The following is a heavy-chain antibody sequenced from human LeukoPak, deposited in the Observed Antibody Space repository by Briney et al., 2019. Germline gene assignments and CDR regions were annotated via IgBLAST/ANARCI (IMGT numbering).Heavy chain of an antibody. D-gene: IGHD3-22*01. V-gene: IGHV1-69*05. CDR2: VIAIFGRV. J-gene: IGHJ4*02. Sequence: SVKVSCKASRGAFSSYGISWVRQAPGQGLEWMGGVIAIFGRVKYGQKLQGRATITTDESTSTAYMELSSLTSEDTGVYYCARGELGDSSSFSFFDYWGQGTLVTVSS. CDR3: ARGELGDSSSFSFFDY. CDR1: RGAFSSYG.